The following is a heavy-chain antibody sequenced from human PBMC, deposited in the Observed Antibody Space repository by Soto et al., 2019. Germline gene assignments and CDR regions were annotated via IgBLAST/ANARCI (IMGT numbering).Heavy chain of an antibody. D-gene: IGHD2-2*01. V-gene: IGHV3-7*03. CDR1: GFIFSDYW. CDR3: VKDGGYCSSSTCYSPRNHYFDS. CDR2: IKFDGSEK. J-gene: IGHJ4*02. Sequence: VGSLRLSCAASGFIFSDYWMSWVRQAPGKGPEWVANIKFDGSEKQYVDSVRGRFTISRDNSRNSLFLQMNSLRAGDTAVYYCVKDGGYCSSSTCYSPRNHYFDSWGQGTLVTVSS.